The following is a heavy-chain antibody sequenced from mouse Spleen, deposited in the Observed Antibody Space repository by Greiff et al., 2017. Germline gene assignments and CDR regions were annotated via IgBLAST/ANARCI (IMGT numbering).Heavy chain of an antibody. V-gene: IGHV1-66*01. D-gene: IGHD1-1*01. CDR2: IYPGSGNT. CDR3: ARVGNDYYGSSIFAY. J-gene: IGHJ3*01. CDR1: GYSFTSYY. Sequence: VQLQQSGPELVKPGASVKISCKASGYSFTSYYIHWVKQRPGQGLEWIGWIYPGSGNTKYNEKFKGKATLTADTSSSTAYMQLSSLTSEDSAVYYCARVGNDYYGSSIFAYWGQGTLVTVSA.